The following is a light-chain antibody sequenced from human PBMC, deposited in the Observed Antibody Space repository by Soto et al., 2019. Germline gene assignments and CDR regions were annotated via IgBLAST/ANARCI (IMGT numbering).Light chain of an antibody. J-gene: IGKJ4*01. CDR2: GAS. V-gene: IGKV3-15*01. Sequence: EIVMTQFPATLSASPGERVTLSCRASQSVGRSLAWYQHKPGQAPRLLIHGASTGATGIPATFSGSGSGTEFTLTISSLQSEYFAVYYCQQYSSWLSFGGGTKVEIK. CDR1: QSVGRS. CDR3: QQYSSWLS.